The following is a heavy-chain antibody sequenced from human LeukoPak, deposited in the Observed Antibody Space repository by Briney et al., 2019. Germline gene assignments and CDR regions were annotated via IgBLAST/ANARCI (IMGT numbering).Heavy chain of an antibody. D-gene: IGHD2-2*01. CDR2: IGTAGDT. J-gene: IGHJ4*02. V-gene: IGHV3-13*01. CDR1: GFTFSSYD. Sequence: PGGSLRLSCAASGFTFSSYDMHWVRQATGKGLEWVSAIGTAGDTYYPGSVKGRFTISRENAKNSLYLQMNSLRAEDTAVYYCARDSTSGRYCSSTSCQYYWGQGTLVTVSS. CDR3: ARDSTSGRYCSSTSCQYY.